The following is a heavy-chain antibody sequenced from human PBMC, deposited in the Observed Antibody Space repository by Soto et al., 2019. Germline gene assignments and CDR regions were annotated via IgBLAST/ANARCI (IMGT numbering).Heavy chain of an antibody. CDR2: IYPGDSDT. D-gene: IGHD6-13*01. V-gene: IGHV5-51*01. CDR3: ARQLAAAGTHDYYYYGMDV. J-gene: IGHJ6*02. CDR1: GYSFTSYW. Sequence: SGESLKISCKGSGYSFTSYWIGWVRQMPGKGLEWMGIIYPGDSDTRYSPSFQGQVTISADKSISTAYLQWSSLKASDTAMYYCARQLAAAGTHDYYYYGMDVWGQGTTVTVSS.